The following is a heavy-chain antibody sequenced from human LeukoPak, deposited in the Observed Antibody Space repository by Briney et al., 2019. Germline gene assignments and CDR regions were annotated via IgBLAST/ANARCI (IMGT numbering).Heavy chain of an antibody. D-gene: IGHD1-26*01. CDR1: GFTFSSYW. Sequence: GGSLRLSCAASGFTFSSYWMNWVRQAPGKGLEWVSRINSDGSSTSYADSVKGRFTISRDNAKNTLYLQMNSLRAEDTAVYYCARGAGGSYYLDYWGQGTLVTVSS. V-gene: IGHV3-74*01. CDR3: ARGAGGSYYLDY. J-gene: IGHJ4*02. CDR2: INSDGSST.